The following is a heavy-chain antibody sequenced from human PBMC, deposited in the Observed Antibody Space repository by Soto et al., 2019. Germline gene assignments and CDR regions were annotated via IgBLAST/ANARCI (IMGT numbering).Heavy chain of an antibody. Sequence: EVQLLESGGGLVQPGGSLRLSCSASGFTFTSYAMSWVSQAPGKGLEWVSGISGSGGDTKSADSVKGRFTISRDNFKNILYLQMNSLRAEDTAVYYCAKHDFCTLYNTGLDSWGQGTLVTVSS. D-gene: IGHD3-3*01. V-gene: IGHV3-23*01. CDR3: AKHDFCTLYNTGLDS. CDR2: ISGSGGDT. J-gene: IGHJ4*02. CDR1: GFTFTSYA.